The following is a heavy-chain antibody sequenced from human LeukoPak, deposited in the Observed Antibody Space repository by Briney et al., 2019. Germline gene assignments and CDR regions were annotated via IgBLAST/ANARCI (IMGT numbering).Heavy chain of an antibody. V-gene: IGHV3-23*01. CDR2: ISGSGGST. D-gene: IGHD6-19*01. CDR1: GFTFSSYE. J-gene: IGHJ5*02. Sequence: GGSLRLSCAASGFTFSSYEMNWVRQAPGKGLEWVSAISGSGGSTYYADSVKGRFTISRDNSKNTLYLQMNSLRAEDTAVYYCAKFYFSGHYNWFDPWGQGTLVTVSS. CDR3: AKFYFSGHYNWFDP.